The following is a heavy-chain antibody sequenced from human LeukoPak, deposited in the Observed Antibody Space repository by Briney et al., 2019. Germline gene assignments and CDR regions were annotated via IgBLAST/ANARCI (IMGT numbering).Heavy chain of an antibody. CDR3: ARGRYGDYLRTWFDP. D-gene: IGHD4-17*01. CDR2: INHSGST. J-gene: IGHJ5*02. Sequence: SETLSLTCAVYGGSFSGYYWSWIRQPPGKGLEWIGEINHSGSTNYNPSLKSRVTISVDTSKNQFSLKLSSVTAADTAVYYCARGRYGDYLRTWFDPWGQGTLDTVSS. V-gene: IGHV4-34*01. CDR1: GGSFSGYY.